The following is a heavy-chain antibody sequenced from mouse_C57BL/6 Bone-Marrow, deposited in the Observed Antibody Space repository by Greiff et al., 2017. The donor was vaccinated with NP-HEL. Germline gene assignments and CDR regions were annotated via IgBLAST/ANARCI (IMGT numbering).Heavy chain of an antibody. CDR3: ARPLVQYFDY. Sequence: EVQLQESGGGLVKPGGSLKLSCAASGFTFSSYTMSWVRQTPEKRLEWVATISGGGGNTYYPDSVKGRFTISRDNAKNTLYLQMSSLRSEDTALYYCARPLVQYFDYWGQGTTLTVSS. J-gene: IGHJ2*01. V-gene: IGHV5-9*01. CDR1: GFTFSSYT. CDR2: ISGGGGNT. D-gene: IGHD1-1*02.